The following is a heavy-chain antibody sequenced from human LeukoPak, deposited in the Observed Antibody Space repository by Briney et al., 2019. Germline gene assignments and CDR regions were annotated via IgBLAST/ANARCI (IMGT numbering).Heavy chain of an antibody. J-gene: IGHJ4*02. CDR2: IKPDGSEK. CDR1: GFTFSDYY. CDR3: ASGYSSSWATFDY. D-gene: IGHD6-13*01. V-gene: IGHV3-7*01. Sequence: PGGSLRLSCAASGFTFSDYYMNWVPQAPGKGLEWVANIKPDGSEKYYVDSVKGRFTISRDNAKNSLYLQMNSLRAEDTAVYYCASGYSSSWATFDYWGRGTLVTVSS.